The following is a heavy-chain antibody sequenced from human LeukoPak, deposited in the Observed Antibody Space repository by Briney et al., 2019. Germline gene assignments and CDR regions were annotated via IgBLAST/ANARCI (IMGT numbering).Heavy chain of an antibody. J-gene: IGHJ4*02. V-gene: IGHV3-23*01. CDR2: ISGSGGST. CDR3: TTDVWSSGWYFDY. Sequence: GGSLRLSCAASGFTFSSYAMSWVRQAPGKGLEWVSAISGSGGSTYYADSVKGRFTISRDNSKNTLYLQMNSLKTEDTAVYYCTTDVWSSGWYFDYWGQGTLVTVSS. D-gene: IGHD6-19*01. CDR1: GFTFSSYA.